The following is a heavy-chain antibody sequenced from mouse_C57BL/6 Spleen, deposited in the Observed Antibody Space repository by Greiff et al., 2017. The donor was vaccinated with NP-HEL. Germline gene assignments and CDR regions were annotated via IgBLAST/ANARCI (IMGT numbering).Heavy chain of an antibody. CDR3: ARSGETAQATLIFDY. D-gene: IGHD3-2*02. CDR1: GYTFTSYW. Sequence: QVQLQQPGAELVKPGASVKLSCKASGYTFTSYWMQWVKQRPGQGLEWIGEIDPSDSYTNYNQKFKGKATLTVDTSSSTAYMQLSSLTSEDSAVYYCARSGETAQATLIFDYWGQGTTLTVSS. CDR2: IDPSDSYT. V-gene: IGHV1-50*01. J-gene: IGHJ2*01.